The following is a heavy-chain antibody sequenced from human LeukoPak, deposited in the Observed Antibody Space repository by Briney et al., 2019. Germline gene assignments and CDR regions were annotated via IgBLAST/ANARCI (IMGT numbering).Heavy chain of an antibody. Sequence: PSETLSLTCTVSGGSISSGSYYWSWIRQPAGKGLEWIGRIYTSGSTNYNPSLKSRVTISADTSKNQFSLRLSSVTAADTAVYYCARHVHVSMIVVILSDYFDYWGRGTLVSVSS. CDR2: IYTSGST. D-gene: IGHD3-22*01. CDR1: GGSISSGSYY. V-gene: IGHV4-61*02. J-gene: IGHJ4*02. CDR3: ARHVHVSMIVVILSDYFDY.